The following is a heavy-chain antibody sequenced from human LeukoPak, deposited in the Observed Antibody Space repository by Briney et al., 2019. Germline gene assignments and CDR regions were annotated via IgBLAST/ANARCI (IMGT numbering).Heavy chain of an antibody. V-gene: IGHV3-30*18. CDR2: ISYDGSNK. CDR3: AKWELYSGFYYIDY. D-gene: IGHD1-26*01. J-gene: IGHJ4*02. Sequence: QPGRSLRLSCAASGFTFSGYGMHWVRQAPGKGLEWVAVISYDGSNKYYADSVKGRFTISRDNSKNTLYLQMNSLRAEDTAVYYCAKWELYSGFYYIDYWGQGTLATVSS. CDR1: GFTFSGYG.